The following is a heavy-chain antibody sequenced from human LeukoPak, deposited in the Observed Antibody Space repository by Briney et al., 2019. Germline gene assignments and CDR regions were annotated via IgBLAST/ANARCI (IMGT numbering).Heavy chain of an antibody. J-gene: IGHJ6*03. Sequence: ASVKVSCKASGYTFTSYDINWVRQATGQGLEWMGWMNPNSGNTGYAQKFQGRVTMTRNTSISTAYMELSSLRSEDTAVYYCARDRRLQILDSDYYYYYYMDVWGKGTTVTISS. CDR1: GYTFTSYD. D-gene: IGHD1-1*01. V-gene: IGHV1-8*01. CDR3: ARDRRLQILDSDYYYYYYMDV. CDR2: MNPNSGNT.